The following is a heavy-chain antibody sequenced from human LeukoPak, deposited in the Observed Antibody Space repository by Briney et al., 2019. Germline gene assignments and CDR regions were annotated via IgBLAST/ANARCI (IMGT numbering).Heavy chain of an antibody. J-gene: IGHJ4*02. CDR2: ISSSSSTI. CDR3: ARNSYGFNY. D-gene: IGHD5-18*01. CDR1: GFTFSSYS. V-gene: IGHV3-48*01. Sequence: GGSLRLSCAASGFTFSSYSMNWVRQAPGKGLEWVSYISSSSSTIYYADSVKGRFTISRDNAKNSLYLQMNSLRAEDTAVYYCARNSYGFNYWGQGTLVTVSS.